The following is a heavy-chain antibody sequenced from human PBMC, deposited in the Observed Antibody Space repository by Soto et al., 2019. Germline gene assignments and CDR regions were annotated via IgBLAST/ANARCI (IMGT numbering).Heavy chain of an antibody. CDR1: GYSFTIYW. D-gene: IGHD5-18*01. CDR3: AIVDTAMGTYYYYGMDV. Sequence: PVESLKLSCKVSGYSFTIYWIGWVRHMPGKGLEWMGIIYPGDSDTRYSPSFQGQVTISADKSISTAYLQWSSLKASDTAMYYCAIVDTAMGTYYYYGMDVWGQGTTVTVSS. CDR2: IYPGDSDT. J-gene: IGHJ6*02. V-gene: IGHV5-51*01.